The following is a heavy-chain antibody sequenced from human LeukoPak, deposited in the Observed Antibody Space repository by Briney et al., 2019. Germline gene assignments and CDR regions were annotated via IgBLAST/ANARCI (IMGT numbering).Heavy chain of an antibody. J-gene: IGHJ4*02. D-gene: IGHD5-18*01. CDR1: GFTFSSYA. CDR3: AKAPGYSYGLEDYFDY. Sequence: PGGSLRLSCAASGFTFSSYAMSWVRQAPGKGLEWVSAISGSGGSTYYADSVKGRSTISRDNSKNTLYLQMNSLRAEDTAVYYCAKAPGYSYGLEDYFDYWGQGTLVTVSS. CDR2: ISGSGGST. V-gene: IGHV3-23*01.